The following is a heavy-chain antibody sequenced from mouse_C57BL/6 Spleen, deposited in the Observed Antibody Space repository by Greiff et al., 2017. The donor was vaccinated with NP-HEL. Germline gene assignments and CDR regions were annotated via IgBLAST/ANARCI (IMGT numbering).Heavy chain of an antibody. Sequence: QVQLQQSGPELVKPGASVKISCKASGYAFSSSWMNWVKQRPGKGLEWIGRIYPGAGDTNYNGKFKGKATLTADKSSSTAYMQLSSLTSEDSAVYFCARSYYGFDYWGQGTTLTVSS. J-gene: IGHJ2*01. CDR3: ARSYYGFDY. V-gene: IGHV1-82*01. CDR1: GYAFSSSW. CDR2: IYPGAGDT. D-gene: IGHD1-1*01.